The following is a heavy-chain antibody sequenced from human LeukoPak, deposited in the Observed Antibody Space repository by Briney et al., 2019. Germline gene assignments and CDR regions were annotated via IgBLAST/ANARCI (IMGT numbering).Heavy chain of an antibody. CDR2: ISGSSNTI. V-gene: IGHV3-48*01. D-gene: IGHD1-1*01. Sequence: GGSLRLSCATSGFTFSSYSMNWVRQAPGKGLEWISYISGSSNTIYYADSVKGRFTISRDNAKNSLYLQMNSLRAEDTAVYYCARDELEPPHFDYWGQGTLVTVSS. CDR3: ARDELEPPHFDY. CDR1: GFTFSSYS. J-gene: IGHJ4*02.